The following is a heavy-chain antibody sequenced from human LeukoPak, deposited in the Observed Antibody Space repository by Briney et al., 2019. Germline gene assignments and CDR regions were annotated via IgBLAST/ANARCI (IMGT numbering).Heavy chain of an antibody. J-gene: IGHJ4*02. Sequence: GGSLRLSCAASGFTFSSYTMSWVRQAPGKGLEWVSAICGSGATTYYADSVKGRFTISRDNSKNTLYLQMNSLRAEDTAVYYCAKDGVGSNNYYFYFDSWGQGTLVTVSS. CDR3: AKDGVGSNNYYFYFDS. V-gene: IGHV3-23*01. CDR2: ICGSGATT. CDR1: GFTFSSYT. D-gene: IGHD2/OR15-2a*01.